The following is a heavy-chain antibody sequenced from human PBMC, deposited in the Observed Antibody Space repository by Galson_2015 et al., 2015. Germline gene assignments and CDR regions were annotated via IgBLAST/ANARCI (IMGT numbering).Heavy chain of an antibody. Sequence: SVKVSCKASGYTFTNYDISWVRQAPGQGLEWMGWISDDSGNTNYAQKFQGRVTLTTDTSRSTAYLELRSLRSDDTAVYYCARYCYSTSCHPWHYGMDVWGQGTTVTVSS. CDR2: ISDDSGNT. V-gene: IGHV1-18*04. CDR1: GYTFTNYD. D-gene: IGHD2/OR15-2a*01. J-gene: IGHJ6*02. CDR3: ARYCYSTSCHPWHYGMDV.